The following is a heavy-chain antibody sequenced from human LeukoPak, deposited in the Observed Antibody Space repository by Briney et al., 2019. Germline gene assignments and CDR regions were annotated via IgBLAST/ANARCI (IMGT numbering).Heavy chain of an antibody. CDR1: GFTFSNAW. CDR3: TTDYFTYYYDSSGYV. J-gene: IGHJ4*02. CDR2: IKSKTDGRTT. D-gene: IGHD3-22*01. V-gene: IGHV3-15*01. Sequence: KTGGSLRLSCAASGFTFSNAWMSWVRQAPGKGLEWVGRIKSKTDGRTTDYAAPVKGRFTISRDDSKNTLYLQMNSLKTEDTAVYYCTTDYFTYYYDSSGYVWGQGTLVTVSS.